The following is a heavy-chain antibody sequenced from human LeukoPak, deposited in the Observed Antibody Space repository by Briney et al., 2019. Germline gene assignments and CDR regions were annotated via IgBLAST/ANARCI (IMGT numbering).Heavy chain of an antibody. CDR2: INPSGGST. CDR1: GYTFTSYY. V-gene: IGHV1-46*01. D-gene: IGHD3-3*01. CDR3: ARDTPNTIFGVVTAFDY. J-gene: IGHJ4*02. Sequence: ASVKVPCKASGYTFTSYYMHWARQAPGQGLEWMGIINPSGGSTSYAQKFQGRVTMTRDMSTSTVYMELSSLRSEDTAVYYCARDTPNTIFGVVTAFDYWGQGTLVTVSS.